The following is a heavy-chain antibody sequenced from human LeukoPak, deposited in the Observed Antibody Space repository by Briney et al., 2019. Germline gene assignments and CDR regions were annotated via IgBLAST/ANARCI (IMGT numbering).Heavy chain of an antibody. CDR3: AKDMARYFDVRGYGMDD. CDR2: ICWNSGSI. CDR1: GFTFDDYA. D-gene: IGHD3-9*01. V-gene: IGHV3-9*01. J-gene: IGHJ6*02. Sequence: GGSLRLSCAASGFTFDDYAMHWVRQAPGKGLEWVSGICWNSGSIGYADSVKGRFTISRDNAKNSLYLQMNSLRAEDTALYYCAKDMARYFDVRGYGMDDWGQGTTVTVSS.